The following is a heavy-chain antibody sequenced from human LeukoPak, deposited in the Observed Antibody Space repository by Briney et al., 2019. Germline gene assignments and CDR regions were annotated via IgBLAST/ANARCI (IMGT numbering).Heavy chain of an antibody. CDR3: ASADPRLYTIRYFEY. V-gene: IGHV1-18*01. J-gene: IGHJ4*02. CDR1: GYTFTSYG. Sequence: ASVKVSCKASGYTFTSYGISWVRQAPGQGLEWMGWISAYNGNTKYAQKLQGRVTMTTDTSTSTAYMGLSSLRSEDTAVYYCASADPRLYTIRYFEYWGQGTLVTVSS. CDR2: ISAYNGNT. D-gene: IGHD6-25*01.